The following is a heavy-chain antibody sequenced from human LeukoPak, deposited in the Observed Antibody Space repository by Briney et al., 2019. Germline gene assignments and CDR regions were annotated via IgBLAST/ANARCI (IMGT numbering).Heavy chain of an antibody. CDR2: ISYDGSNK. D-gene: IGHD6-13*01. CDR3: AKSYYFSSAAGTRY. CDR1: GFTFSSYA. V-gene: IGHV3-30-3*02. J-gene: IGHJ4*02. Sequence: GGSLRLSCAASGFTFSSYAMHWVRQAPGKGLEWVAVISYDGSNKYYADSVKGRFTISRDNSKNTLYLQMNSLRAEDTAVYYCAKSYYFSSAAGTRYWGQGTLVTVSS.